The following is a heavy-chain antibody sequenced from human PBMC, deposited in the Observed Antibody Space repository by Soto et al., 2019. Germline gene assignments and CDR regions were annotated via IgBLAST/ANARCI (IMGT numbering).Heavy chain of an antibody. J-gene: IGHJ3*02. CDR2: IIPIFGTA. Sequence: SVKVSCKASGGTFSSYAIGWVRQAPGQGLEWMGGIIPIFGTANYAQKFQGRVTITADESTSTAYMELSSLRSEDTAVYYCASRFGGSRGFDAFDIWGQGTMVTVSS. CDR3: ASRFGGSRGFDAFDI. D-gene: IGHD1-26*01. CDR1: GGTFSSYA. V-gene: IGHV1-69*13.